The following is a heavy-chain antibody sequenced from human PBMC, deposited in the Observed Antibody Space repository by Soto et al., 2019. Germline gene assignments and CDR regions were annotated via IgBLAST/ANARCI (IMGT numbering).Heavy chain of an antibody. V-gene: IGHV1-46*01. CDR2: VNPSSGVT. CDR1: GYTFTSYY. D-gene: IGHD6-19*01. CDR3: ARDMREGLRGWHGVAY. J-gene: IGHJ4*02. Sequence: QVQLVQSGAEVKKPGASVKVSCKPFGYTFTSYYIHWVRQAPGEGLEWMGIVNPSSGVTGYTQTFQGRVTMPADTSTRPVCMERRSLRSEDPAVYYCARDMREGLRGWHGVAYWGRGTVVTVSS.